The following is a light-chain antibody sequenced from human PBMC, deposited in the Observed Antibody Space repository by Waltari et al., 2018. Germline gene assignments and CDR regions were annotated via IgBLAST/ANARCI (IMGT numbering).Light chain of an antibody. V-gene: IGLV2-8*01. Sequence: QSALAQPPSASGSPGQSVTISCPGTSRDVGGYNYVSWYQQHPGKAPKLMIYEVSKRPSGVPDRFSGSKSGNTASLTVSGLQAEDEAAYYCSSYAGSNFVVFGGGTKVTVL. CDR1: SRDVGGYNY. J-gene: IGLJ2*01. CDR3: SSYAGSNFVV. CDR2: EVS.